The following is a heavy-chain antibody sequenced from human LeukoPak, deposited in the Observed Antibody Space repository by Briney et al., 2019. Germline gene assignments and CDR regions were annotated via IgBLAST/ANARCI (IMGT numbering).Heavy chain of an antibody. J-gene: IGHJ4*02. CDR2: ISWNSGSI. V-gene: IGHV3-9*01. D-gene: IGHD3-10*01. CDR1: GFTIDDYA. Sequence: GRSLRLSCAASGFTIDDYAMHWVRQAPGKGLEWVSGISWNSGSIGYADSVKGRFTISRDNAKNSLYLQMNSLRAEDTAVYYCARVGITMVRGVNYFDYWGQGTLVTVSS. CDR3: ARVGITMVRGVNYFDY.